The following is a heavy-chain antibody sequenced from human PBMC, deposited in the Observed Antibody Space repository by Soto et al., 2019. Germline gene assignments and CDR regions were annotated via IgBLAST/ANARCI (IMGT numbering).Heavy chain of an antibody. V-gene: IGHV3-23*01. Sequence: GGSLRLSCAASGFTFSSYAMSWVRQAPGKGLEWVSAISGSGGSTYYADSVKGRFTISRDNSKNTLYLQVNSLRAEDTAVYYCAKDGELGYCSSTSCYGFDYWGQGTLVTVSS. D-gene: IGHD2-2*01. CDR2: ISGSGGST. CDR1: GFTFSSYA. CDR3: AKDGELGYCSSTSCYGFDY. J-gene: IGHJ4*02.